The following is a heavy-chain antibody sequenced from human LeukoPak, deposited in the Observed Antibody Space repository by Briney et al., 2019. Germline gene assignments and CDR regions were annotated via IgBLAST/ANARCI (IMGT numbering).Heavy chain of an antibody. Sequence: GGSLRVSCAASGYTFTNYWMTWVRQAPGKGLEWVANIKQDGSEKYSVDSVKGRFTISRDNSRNTVFLQMNSLRGEDTAIYYCARVQGGGFRTADFWGQGTVVTVSS. J-gene: IGHJ4*02. CDR3: ARVQGGGFRTADF. V-gene: IGHV3-7*01. CDR2: IKQDGSEK. CDR1: GYTFTNYW. D-gene: IGHD3-10*01.